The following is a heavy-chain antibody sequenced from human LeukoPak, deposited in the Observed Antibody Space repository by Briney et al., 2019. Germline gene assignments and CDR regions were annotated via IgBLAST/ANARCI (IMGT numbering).Heavy chain of an antibody. CDR2: ISSNSSYI. J-gene: IGHJ4*02. Sequence: GGSLRLSCAASGFTFSSYSMNWVRQAPGKGLEWVSSISSNSSYIYYADSVKGRFTISRDNAKNSLYLQMNSLRAEDTAVYYCAREFYDILTGYTQHWGQGTLVTVSS. CDR1: GFTFSSYS. V-gene: IGHV3-21*01. CDR3: AREFYDILTGYTQH. D-gene: IGHD3-9*01.